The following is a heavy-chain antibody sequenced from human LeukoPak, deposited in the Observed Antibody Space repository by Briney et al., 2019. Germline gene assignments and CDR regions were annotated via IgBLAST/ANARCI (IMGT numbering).Heavy chain of an antibody. CDR2: ISGSDFGT. CDR3: VKDLNCGGDCYSAAGH. CDR1: GFTFNNYA. Sequence: GGSLRLSCAASGFTFNNYAMNWVRQAPGKGLEWVSVISGSDFGTYYADSVRGRFTISRDNSKNTLFLQMNSLRAEDTAVYYCVKDLNCGGDCYSAAGHWGQGILVTVSS. V-gene: IGHV3-23*01. D-gene: IGHD2-21*02. J-gene: IGHJ4*02.